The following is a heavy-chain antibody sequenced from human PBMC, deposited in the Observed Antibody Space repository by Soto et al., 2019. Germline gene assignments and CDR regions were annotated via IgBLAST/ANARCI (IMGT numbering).Heavy chain of an antibody. J-gene: IGHJ6*03. Sequence: SETLSLTCAVYGGSFSGYDWSWIRQPPGKGLEWIGEINHSGSTNYNPSLKSRVTISVDTSKNQFSLKLSSVTAADTAVYYRARDVGFGEWSDYMDVWGKGTTVTVSS. CDR3: ARDVGFGEWSDYMDV. CDR2: INHSGST. V-gene: IGHV4-34*01. CDR1: GGSFSGYD. D-gene: IGHD3-10*01.